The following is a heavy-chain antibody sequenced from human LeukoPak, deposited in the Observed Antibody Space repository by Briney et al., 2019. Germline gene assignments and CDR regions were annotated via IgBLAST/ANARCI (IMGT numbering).Heavy chain of an antibody. D-gene: IGHD3-22*01. V-gene: IGHV3-23*01. CDR1: GFTFSSYA. Sequence: PGRSLRLSCAASGFTFSSYAMSWVRQAPGKGLEWVSAISGSGGSTYYADSVKGRFTISRDNSKNTLYLQMNSLRAEDTAVYYCAKDRLITVEGNWFDPWGQGTLVTVSS. J-gene: IGHJ5*02. CDR2: ISGSGGST. CDR3: AKDRLITVEGNWFDP.